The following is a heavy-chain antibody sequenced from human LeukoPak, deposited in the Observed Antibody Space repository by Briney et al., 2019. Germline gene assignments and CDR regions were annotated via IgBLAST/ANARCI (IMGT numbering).Heavy chain of an antibody. J-gene: IGHJ4*02. CDR3: ATDYTDYSLDY. V-gene: IGHV1-8*01. D-gene: IGHD4-11*01. Sequence: GASVKVSCKASGYTFNSYGISWVRQATGQGLEWMGWMNPNSGNTGYAQKFQGRVTMTRNTSISTAYMELSSLRYEDTAVYYCATDYTDYSLDYWGQGTLVTVSS. CDR2: MNPNSGNT. CDR1: GYTFNSYG.